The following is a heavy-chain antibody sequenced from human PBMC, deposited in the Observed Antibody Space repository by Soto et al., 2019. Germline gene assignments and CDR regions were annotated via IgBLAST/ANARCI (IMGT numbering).Heavy chain of an antibody. CDR1: GFTVSSNY. D-gene: IGHD3-3*01. Sequence: SLRLSCAASGFTVSSNYMSWVRQAPGKGLEWVSVIYSGGSTYYADAVKGRFTISRDNSKNTVYLQMNSLRVEDTAIYYCANVMILRFSEWSTLDDPWGQGTPVTVSS. CDR3: ANVMILRFSEWSTLDDP. CDR2: IYSGGST. J-gene: IGHJ5*02. V-gene: IGHV3-53*01.